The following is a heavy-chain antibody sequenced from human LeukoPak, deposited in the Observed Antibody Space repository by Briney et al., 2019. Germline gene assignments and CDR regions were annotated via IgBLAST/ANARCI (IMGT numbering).Heavy chain of an antibody. CDR3: ATAPGDYYDSSGYYYYFDY. CDR2: ISSSSSYI. CDR1: GFTFSSYS. J-gene: IGHJ4*02. Sequence: GGSLRLSCAASGFTFSSYSMNWVRQAPGKGLEWVSSISSSSSYIYYADSVKGRFTFSRDNAKDSLYLQMNSLRAEDTAVYYCATAPGDYYDSSGYYYYFDYWGQGTLVTVSS. V-gene: IGHV3-21*01. D-gene: IGHD3-22*01.